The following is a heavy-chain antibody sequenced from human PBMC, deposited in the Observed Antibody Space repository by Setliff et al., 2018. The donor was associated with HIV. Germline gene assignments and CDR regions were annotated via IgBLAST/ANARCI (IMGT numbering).Heavy chain of an antibody. V-gene: IGHV4-61*01. D-gene: IGHD6-19*01. CDR3: ARVMWYSSGSKGWNYFDY. Sequence: PSETLSLTCTVSGDSVSSASYYWSWIRQPPGKGLEWIGYINHSGSTNYNPSLKSRVTISVDTSKNQFSLKLSSVTAADTAVYYCARVMWYSSGSKGWNYFDYWGQGTLVTVSS. J-gene: IGHJ4*02. CDR2: INHSGST. CDR1: GDSVSSASYY.